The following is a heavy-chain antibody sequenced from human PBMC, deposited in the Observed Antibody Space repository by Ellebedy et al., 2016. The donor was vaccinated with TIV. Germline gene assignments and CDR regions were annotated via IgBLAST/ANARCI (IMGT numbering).Heavy chain of an antibody. J-gene: IGHJ6*02. CDR2: IYYSGST. Sequence: MPSETLSLTCTVSGGSISSYYWSWIRQPPGKGLEWIGYIYYSGSTNYNPSLKSRVTISVDTSKNQFSLKLSSVTAADTAVYYCARDSAGTVRTSGYYYYGMDVWGQGTTVTVSS. CDR3: ARDSAGTVRTSGYYYYGMDV. CDR1: GGSISSYY. V-gene: IGHV4-59*01. D-gene: IGHD4-11*01.